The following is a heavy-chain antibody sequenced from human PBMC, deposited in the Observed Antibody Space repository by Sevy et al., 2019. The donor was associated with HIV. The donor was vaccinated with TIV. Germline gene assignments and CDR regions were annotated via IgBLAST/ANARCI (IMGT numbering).Heavy chain of an antibody. Sequence: GGSLRLSCAASGFTFSSYAMHWVRQAPGKGLEWVAVISYDGSNKYYADSVKGRFTISRDNSKNTLYLQMNSMRAEDTAVYYCARDGGDTAMVRGFDYWGPGTLVTVSS. CDR1: GFTFSSYA. CDR2: ISYDGSNK. CDR3: ARDGGDTAMVRGFDY. D-gene: IGHD5-18*01. J-gene: IGHJ4*02. V-gene: IGHV3-30-3*01.